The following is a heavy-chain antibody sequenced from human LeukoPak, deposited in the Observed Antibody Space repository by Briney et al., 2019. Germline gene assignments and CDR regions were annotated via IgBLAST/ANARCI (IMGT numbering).Heavy chain of an antibody. V-gene: IGHV3-9*01. CDR1: GFTFDDYA. Sequence: GGSLRLSCAASGFTFDDYAMHWVRQAPGKGLQWVSSISWNGDGIGYADSVKGRFTISRDNAKNFLYLQMNSLRAEDTAVYYCARGGQQLHFDYWGQGTLVTVSS. CDR3: ARGGQQLHFDY. J-gene: IGHJ4*02. CDR2: ISWNGDGI. D-gene: IGHD6-13*01.